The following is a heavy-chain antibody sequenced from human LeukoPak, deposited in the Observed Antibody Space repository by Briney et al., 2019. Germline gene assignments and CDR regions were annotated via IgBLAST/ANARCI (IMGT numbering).Heavy chain of an antibody. J-gene: IGHJ6*03. V-gene: IGHV3-23*01. D-gene: IGHD3-10*01. CDR3: ARSGSSSYYYMDV. Sequence: TGGSLRLSCAASGFTFSSYAMSWVRQAPGKGLEWVSAISGSGGSTYYADSVKGRFTISRDNSKNTLYLQMNSLRAEDTAVYYCARSGSSSYYYMDVWGKGTTVTVSS. CDR2: ISGSGGST. CDR1: GFTFSSYA.